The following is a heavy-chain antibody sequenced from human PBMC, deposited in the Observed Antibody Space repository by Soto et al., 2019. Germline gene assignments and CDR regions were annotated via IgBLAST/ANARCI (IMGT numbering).Heavy chain of an antibody. V-gene: IGHV4-34*01. CDR2: INHSGST. J-gene: IGHJ4*02. CDR1: GGSFSGYY. D-gene: IGHD2-15*01. Sequence: ASETLSLTCAVYGGSFSGYYWSWIRQPPGKGLEWIGEINHSGSTNYNPSLKSRVTISVDTSKDQFSLKLSSVTAADTAVYYCASLEAYCSGGSCSFYWGQGTLVTVSS. CDR3: ASLEAYCSGGSCSFY.